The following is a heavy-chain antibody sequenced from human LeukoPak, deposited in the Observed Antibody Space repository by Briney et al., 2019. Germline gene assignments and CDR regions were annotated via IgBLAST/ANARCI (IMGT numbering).Heavy chain of an antibody. D-gene: IGHD6-13*01. CDR3: ARDEYSSSWYQH. V-gene: IGHV4-59*01. J-gene: IGHJ4*02. Sequence: SETLSLTCTVSGGSISSYYGSWIRQPPGKGLEWIGYIYYSGSTNYNPSLKSRVTISVDTSKNQFSLKLSSVTAADTAVYYCARDEYSSSWYQHWGQGTLVTVSS. CDR1: GGSISSYY. CDR2: IYYSGST.